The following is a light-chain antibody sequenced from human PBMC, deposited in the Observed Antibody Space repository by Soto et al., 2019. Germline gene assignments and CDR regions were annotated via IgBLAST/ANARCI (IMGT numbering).Light chain of an antibody. CDR1: RSNIGRNY. V-gene: IGLV1-47*01. Sequence: QSVLTQPPSASGTPGQRVSISCSGSRSNIGRNYVYWYQQLPGTAPTLLIQRNNDRPSGVPDRFSGSKSGTSVSLAISGLRSEDEATYYCAAWDDTMNRQVFGGGTQLTVL. J-gene: IGLJ3*02. CDR3: AAWDDTMNRQV. CDR2: RNN.